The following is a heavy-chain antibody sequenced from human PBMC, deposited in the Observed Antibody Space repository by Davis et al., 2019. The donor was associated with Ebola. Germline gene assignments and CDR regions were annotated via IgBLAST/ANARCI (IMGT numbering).Heavy chain of an antibody. CDR3: ASGKMATISNY. Sequence: PGGSLRLSCAASGFTFSGSAMHWVRQASGKGLEWVGRIRSKANSYATAYAASVKGRFTISRDDSKNTAYLQMNSLKTEDTAVYYCASGKMATISNYWGQGTLVTVSS. V-gene: IGHV3-73*01. J-gene: IGHJ4*02. D-gene: IGHD5-24*01. CDR1: GFTFSGSA. CDR2: IRSKANSYAT.